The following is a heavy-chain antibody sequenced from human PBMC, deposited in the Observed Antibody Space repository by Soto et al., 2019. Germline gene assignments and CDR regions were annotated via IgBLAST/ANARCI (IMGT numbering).Heavy chain of an antibody. Sequence: SETLSLTCTVSGGSISSGGYYWSWIRQHPGKGLEWIGYIYYSGSTYYNPSLKSRVTISVDTSKNQFSLKLSSVTAADTAVYYCARDFKRYSSPRGLLEYWGLGTLVTVSS. V-gene: IGHV4-61*08. D-gene: IGHD6-13*01. CDR2: IYYSGST. CDR1: GGSISSGGYY. CDR3: ARDFKRYSSPRGLLEY. J-gene: IGHJ4*02.